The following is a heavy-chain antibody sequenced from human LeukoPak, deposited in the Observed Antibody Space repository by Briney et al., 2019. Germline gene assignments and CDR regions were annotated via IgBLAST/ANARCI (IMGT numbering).Heavy chain of an antibody. CDR1: GGSFSGYY. J-gene: IGHJ6*03. CDR3: ARGRYCSGGSCYYYYYYMDV. Sequence: SETLSLTCAVHGGSFSGYYWSWIRQPPGKGLEWIGEINHSGSTNYNPSLKSRVTISVDTSKNQFSLKLSSVTAADTAVYYCARGRYCSGGSCYYYYYYMDVWGKGTTVTVSS. D-gene: IGHD2-15*01. V-gene: IGHV4-34*01. CDR2: INHSGST.